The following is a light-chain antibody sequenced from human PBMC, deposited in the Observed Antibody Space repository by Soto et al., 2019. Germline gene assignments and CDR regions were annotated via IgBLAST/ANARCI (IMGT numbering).Light chain of an antibody. CDR2: AAS. J-gene: IGKJ5*01. CDR3: QQSYSTPLIT. Sequence: DIQMTQSPSSLSASVGDRVTITCRASQSISSYLNWYQQKPGKAPKLLIYAASSLQSGVPSRFSGSGSGTEFTLTISSLQPEDFATYYCQQSYSTPLITFGQATRLEIK. V-gene: IGKV1-39*01. CDR1: QSISSY.